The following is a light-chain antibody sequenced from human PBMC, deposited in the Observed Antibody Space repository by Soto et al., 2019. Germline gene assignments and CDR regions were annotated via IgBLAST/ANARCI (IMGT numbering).Light chain of an antibody. Sequence: DIQMTQSPSSLSASVGDRVTITCRASPRVSAYLLWYQQTQGRAPKLLIYSASNLVSGVPSRCSGSGSGTTCTLTISSLQPEDFATYYCQQSYRTPQTFGQGTKLETK. CDR2: SAS. V-gene: IGKV1-39*01. CDR3: QQSYRTPQT. CDR1: PRVSAY. J-gene: IGKJ2*01.